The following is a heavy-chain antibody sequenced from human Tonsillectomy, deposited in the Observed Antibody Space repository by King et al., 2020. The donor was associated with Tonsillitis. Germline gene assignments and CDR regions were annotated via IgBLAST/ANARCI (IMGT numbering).Heavy chain of an antibody. CDR3: ARDAKLIAVVVN. J-gene: IGHJ4*02. CDR1: GFTFSSYS. D-gene: IGHD6-19*01. V-gene: IGHV3-21*01. CDR2: ISSNNNYI. Sequence: VQLVESGGGLVKPGGSLRLSCAASGFTFSSYSMNWVRQAPGKGLEWVSSISSNNNYIYYADSVKGRFTISRDNAKNSLYLQMNSLRAEDTAVYYCARDAKLIAVVVNWGQGTLVTVSS.